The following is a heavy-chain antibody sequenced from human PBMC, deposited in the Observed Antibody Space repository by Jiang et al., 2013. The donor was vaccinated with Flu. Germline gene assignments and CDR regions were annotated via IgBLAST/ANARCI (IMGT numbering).Heavy chain of an antibody. V-gene: IGHV3-33*05. CDR1: GFIFSSYG. Sequence: VQLVESGGGVVQPGRSLRLSCAASGFIFSSYGMHWVRQAPGKGLEWVAVLAFDGANKYYADSVKGRFIISRDNSQNKLYLQMSTLRAEDTAVYYCARGEDINSGSSYYYYYMDVWGQGTTVTVS. J-gene: IGHJ6*02. D-gene: IGHD1-26*01. CDR3: ARGEDINSGSSYYYYYMDV. CDR2: LAFDGANK.